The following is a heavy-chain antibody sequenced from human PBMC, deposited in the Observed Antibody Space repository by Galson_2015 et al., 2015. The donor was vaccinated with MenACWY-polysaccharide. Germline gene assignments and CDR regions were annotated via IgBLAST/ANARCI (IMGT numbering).Heavy chain of an antibody. CDR3: AKDSTDFWSVAGRFDH. V-gene: IGHV3-23*01. D-gene: IGHD3-3*01. J-gene: IGHJ5*02. Sequence: SLRLSCAASGFTFTSYAMSRVRQAPGKRLEWVSAIRSSGTNTYYADSVKGRFTISRDNSKNTLYLQMNSLRAEDTAVYYCAKDSTDFWSVAGRFDHWGQGTLVTVSS. CDR2: IRSSGTNT. CDR1: GFTFTSYA.